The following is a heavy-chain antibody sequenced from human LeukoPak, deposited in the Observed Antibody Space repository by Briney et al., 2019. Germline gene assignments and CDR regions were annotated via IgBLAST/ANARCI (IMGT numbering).Heavy chain of an antibody. Sequence: SETLSLTCAVYGGSFSGYYWSWIRQPPGKGLEWIGEINHSGSTNYNPSLKSRVTISVDTSKNQFSLKLSSVTAADTAVYYCAGGGYLPRLRTLDYWGQGTLVTVSS. D-gene: IGHD4-17*01. CDR2: INHSGST. V-gene: IGHV4-34*01. CDR1: GGSFSGYY. CDR3: AGGGYLPRLRTLDY. J-gene: IGHJ4*02.